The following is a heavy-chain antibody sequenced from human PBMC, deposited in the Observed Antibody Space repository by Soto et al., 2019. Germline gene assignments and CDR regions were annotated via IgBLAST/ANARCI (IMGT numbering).Heavy chain of an antibody. J-gene: IGHJ4*02. Sequence: QVQLVESGGGVVQPGRSLRLSCAASGFTFSSYGMHWVRQAPGKGLEWVAVIWYDGSNKYYADSVKGRFTISRDNSKNTLYLQMNSLRAEDTAVYYCARDSEKYSGYDDYYFDYWGQGTLVTVSS. CDR1: GFTFSSYG. CDR3: ARDSEKYSGYDDYYFDY. CDR2: IWYDGSNK. D-gene: IGHD5-12*01. V-gene: IGHV3-33*01.